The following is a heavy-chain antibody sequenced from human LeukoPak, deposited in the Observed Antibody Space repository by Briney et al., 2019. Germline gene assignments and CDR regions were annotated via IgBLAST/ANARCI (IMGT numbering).Heavy chain of an antibody. J-gene: IGHJ4*02. V-gene: IGHV3-49*02. CDR2: IRSKAYGGTT. Sequence: GGSLRLSCAASGFTLRSYTMNWVRQAPGKGLEWVGFIRSKAYGGTTEYAASVKGRFTISRDDSKSIAYLQMNSLKTEDTAVYYCAKDITIFGVVIRQVDYWGQGTLVTVSS. D-gene: IGHD3-3*01. CDR3: AKDITIFGVVIRQVDY. CDR1: GFTLRSYT.